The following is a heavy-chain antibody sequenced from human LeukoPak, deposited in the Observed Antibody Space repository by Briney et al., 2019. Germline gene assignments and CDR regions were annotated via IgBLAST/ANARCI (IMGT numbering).Heavy chain of an antibody. Sequence: PSETLSLTCTVSGGSISIYYWSWIRQPAGKGLEWIGRIYTSGSTNYNPSLKSRVTMSVDTSKNQFSLKLSSVTAADTAVYYCARDIAAAGAYDYYSMDVWGKGTTVTVSS. V-gene: IGHV4-4*07. CDR3: ARDIAAAGAYDYYSMDV. CDR1: GGSISIYY. CDR2: IYTSGST. D-gene: IGHD6-13*01. J-gene: IGHJ6*03.